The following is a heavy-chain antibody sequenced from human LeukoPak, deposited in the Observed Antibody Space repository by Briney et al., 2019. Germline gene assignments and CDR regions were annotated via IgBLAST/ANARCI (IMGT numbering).Heavy chain of an antibody. CDR1: TAFISMYY. J-gene: IGHJ4*02. V-gene: IGHV4-59*08. D-gene: IGHD7-27*01. Sequence: SETLSPTCTVATAFISMYYWSWIRQPPGKGLEWIGYIYYSGSTNYNPSPKSRVTISVDTSKNQFSLKLSSVTAADTAVYYCARHDLTGEDYFDYWGQGTLVTVSS. CDR2: IYYSGST. CDR3: ARHDLTGEDYFDY.